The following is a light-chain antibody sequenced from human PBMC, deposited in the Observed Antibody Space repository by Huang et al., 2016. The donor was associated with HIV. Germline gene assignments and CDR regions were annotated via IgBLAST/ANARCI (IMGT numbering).Light chain of an antibody. J-gene: IGKJ4*01. Sequence: DIQMTQSPFSLSASVGDRVTITCQASQDISNYLNWYQQKPGKAPKLLIYDASNLETGVPSRFSGSGSGTDFTFTISSLQPEDIATYYCQHFDNLALTFGGGTKVQIK. CDR3: QHFDNLALT. CDR2: DAS. V-gene: IGKV1-33*01. CDR1: QDISNY.